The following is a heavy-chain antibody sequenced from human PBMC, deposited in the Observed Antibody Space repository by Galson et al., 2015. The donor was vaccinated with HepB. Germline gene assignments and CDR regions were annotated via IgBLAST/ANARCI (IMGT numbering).Heavy chain of an antibody. J-gene: IGHJ6*02. CDR2: ISSSSSYI. CDR3: ARDRGAKSAAGSYYYYYGMDV. D-gene: IGHD6-13*01. Sequence: SLRLSCAASGFTFSSYSMNWVRQAPGKGLEWVSSISSSSSYIYYADSVKGRFTISRDNAKNSLYLQMNSLRAEDTAVYYCARDRGAKSAAGSYYYYYGMDVWGQGTTVTASS. CDR1: GFTFSSYS. V-gene: IGHV3-21*01.